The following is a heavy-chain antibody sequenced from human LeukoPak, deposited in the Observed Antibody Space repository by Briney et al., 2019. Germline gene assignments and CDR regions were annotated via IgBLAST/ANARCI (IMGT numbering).Heavy chain of an antibody. V-gene: IGHV3-74*01. CDR2: VSSNGGYT. J-gene: IGHJ4*02. CDR1: GFTFSSYW. D-gene: IGHD5-24*01. CDR3: ARAQDSYNVLYFDR. Sequence: PGGSLRLSCRASGFTFSSYWMHWVRQAPGKGLVWVSRVSSNGGYTNYADSVKGRFTISRDNARNTLYLQMNSLRAEDTAVYYCARAQDSYNVLYFDRWVQGTLVTVSS.